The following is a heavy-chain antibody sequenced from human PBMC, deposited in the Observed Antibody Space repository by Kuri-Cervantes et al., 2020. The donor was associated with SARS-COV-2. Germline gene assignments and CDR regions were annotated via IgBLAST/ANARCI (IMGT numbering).Heavy chain of an antibody. J-gene: IGHJ4*02. CDR2: NSSNGGST. CDR1: GFTFSSYA. D-gene: IGHD6-19*01. CDR3: VRSGAVAGTFDY. Sequence: GGSLRLSCSASGFTFSSYAMHWVRQAPGKGLEYVSANSSNGGSTYYADSVKGRFTISRDNSKNTLYLQMSSLRAEDTAVYYCVRSGAVAGTFDYWGQGTLVTVSS. V-gene: IGHV3-64D*08.